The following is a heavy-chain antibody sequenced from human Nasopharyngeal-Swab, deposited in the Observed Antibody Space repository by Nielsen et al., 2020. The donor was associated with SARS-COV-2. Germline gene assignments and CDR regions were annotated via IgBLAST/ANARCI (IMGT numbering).Heavy chain of an antibody. Sequence: SETLSLPCTVSGGSIRSYYCSWIRPPPGKGLEWIGSIYYSGSTNYNPSLKSRVTISVDTSKNQISLKLSSVTAADPAVYYCARGGRPMMSMDVWGQGTTVSVSS. CDR3: ARGGRPMMSMDV. D-gene: IGHD3-16*01. CDR2: IYYSGST. J-gene: IGHJ6*02. CDR1: GGSIRSYY. V-gene: IGHV4-59*01.